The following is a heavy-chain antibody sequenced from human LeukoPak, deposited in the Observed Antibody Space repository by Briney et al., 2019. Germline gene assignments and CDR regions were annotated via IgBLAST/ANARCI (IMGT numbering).Heavy chain of an antibody. Sequence: GSSVKVSCKASGGTFSSYAISWVRQAPGQGLEWMGGIIPIFGTANYAQKFQGRVTITADESTSTAYMELSSLRSEDTAVYYCAREEMATPIWHGAPLDVWGKGTTVTVSS. J-gene: IGHJ6*04. V-gene: IGHV1-69*01. D-gene: IGHD5-24*01. CDR1: GGTFSSYA. CDR3: AREEMATPIWHGAPLDV. CDR2: IIPIFGTA.